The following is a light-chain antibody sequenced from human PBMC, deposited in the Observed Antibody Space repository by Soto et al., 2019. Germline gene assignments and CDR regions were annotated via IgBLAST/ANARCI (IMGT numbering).Light chain of an antibody. V-gene: IGKV3-20*01. CDR3: HQNSDTPQT. J-gene: IGKJ1*01. Sequence: EIVITQSPCTLSLSPGDRATISCRASESLTSRCLAWYQQKGGQAPRLLIHAASTGATGIPARFRGSGSGTDFTLTISSLEPEDSAVYFCHQNSDTPQTFGQGTKVDIK. CDR2: AAS. CDR1: ESLTSRC.